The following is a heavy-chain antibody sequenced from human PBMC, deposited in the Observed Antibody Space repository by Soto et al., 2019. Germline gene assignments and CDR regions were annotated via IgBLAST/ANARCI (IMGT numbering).Heavy chain of an antibody. CDR1: GGTFSSYA. Sequence: QVQLVQSGAEVKKPGSSVKVSCKASGGTFSSYAISWVRQAPRQGLQWMGGIIPIFGTANYAQKFQGRVTITADESTSTAYMEVSSLRSEDTAVYYCARDRIAAADIYYYGMDVWGQGTTVTVSS. D-gene: IGHD6-13*01. CDR3: ARDRIAAADIYYYGMDV. V-gene: IGHV1-69*01. CDR2: IIPIFGTA. J-gene: IGHJ6*02.